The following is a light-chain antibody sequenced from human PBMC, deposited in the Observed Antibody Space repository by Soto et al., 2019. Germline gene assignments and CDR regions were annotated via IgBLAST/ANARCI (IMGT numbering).Light chain of an antibody. CDR1: RSLSSSY. J-gene: IGKJ5*01. Sequence: EIVLTQSPGTLSLSPGERATLSCRASRSLSSSYLAWFQQKPGQAPRLLIYGASSRATGIPDRFSGGGSGTDFTLTISRLEPEDFAVYYCQQYGSSPITFGQGTRLEIK. CDR2: GAS. CDR3: QQYGSSPIT. V-gene: IGKV3-20*01.